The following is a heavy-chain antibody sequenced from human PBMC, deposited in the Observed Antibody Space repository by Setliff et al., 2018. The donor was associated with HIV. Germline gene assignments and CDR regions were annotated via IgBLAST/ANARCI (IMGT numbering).Heavy chain of an antibody. V-gene: IGHV3-21*01. CDR3: ARTLQDGSIPVALRY. J-gene: IGHJ4*02. D-gene: IGHD6-19*01. CDR1: EFTFNTYS. CDR2: ISSTSTNV. Sequence: GGSLRLSCAASEFTFNTYSMNWVRLAPGKGLEWVSAISSTSTNVFHADSVKGRFTISRDNARNSLYLQMNSLRAEDTAVYFCARTLQDGSIPVALRYWGQGTLVTVSS.